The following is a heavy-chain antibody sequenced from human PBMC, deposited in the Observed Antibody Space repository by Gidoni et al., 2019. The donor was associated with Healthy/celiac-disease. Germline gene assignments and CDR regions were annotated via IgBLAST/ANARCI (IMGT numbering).Heavy chain of an antibody. CDR1: GFTSDDYA. D-gene: IGHD6-13*01. CDR2: ISWNSGSI. Sequence: EVQLVASGGGLLQPGRSLRLSCAASGFTSDDYAMHWVRQAPGKGLARVSGISWNSGSIGYADSVKGRFTSSRDNAKNSLYLQMNSLRAEDTALYYCAKDISRGAAYYYYGMDVWGQGTTVTVSS. V-gene: IGHV3-9*02. CDR3: AKDISRGAAYYYYGMDV. J-gene: IGHJ6*02.